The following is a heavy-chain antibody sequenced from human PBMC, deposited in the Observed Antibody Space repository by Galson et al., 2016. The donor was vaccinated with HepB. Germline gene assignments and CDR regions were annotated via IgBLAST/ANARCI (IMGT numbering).Heavy chain of an antibody. V-gene: IGHV3-11*01. J-gene: IGHJ3*02. CDR3: VRSYYDRSGRVRDFDI. Sequence: SLRLSCAASGLTIRHDQMHWIRQVPGKGLEWVSYISSSGSTIYYADSVKGRFTISRDNAKNSLYLQMNSLRAEDTAVYYLVRSYYDRSGRVRDFDIWGRGTMVTVSS. CDR2: ISSSGSTI. CDR1: GLTIRHDQ. D-gene: IGHD3-22*01.